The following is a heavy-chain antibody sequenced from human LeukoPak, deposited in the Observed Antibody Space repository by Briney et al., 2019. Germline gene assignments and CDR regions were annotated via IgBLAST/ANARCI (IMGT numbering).Heavy chain of an antibody. V-gene: IGHV3-30-3*01. Sequence: GGSLRLSCAASGFTVSSNYMSWVRQAPGKGLEWVALISYDGSNIYYADSVKGRFTISRDNSKNTLYLQMSSLRTEDTAMYYCARGHSSSWLRGDYWGQGTLVTVSS. J-gene: IGHJ4*02. CDR1: GFTVSSNY. D-gene: IGHD6-13*01. CDR2: ISYDGSNI. CDR3: ARGHSSSWLRGDY.